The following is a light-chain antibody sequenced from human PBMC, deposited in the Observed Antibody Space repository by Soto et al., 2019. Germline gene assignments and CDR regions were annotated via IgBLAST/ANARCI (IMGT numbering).Light chain of an antibody. J-gene: IGLJ1*01. CDR3: CSYTSTTTLDV. CDR1: SSDIGNFYNY. Sequence: QSALTQPASVSGSPGQSITISCSGTSSDIGNFYNYVSWYQQHPGKAPKLIIYGVSDRPSGVSNRFSGSKSGNTAYLTISGLQAEDEADYYCCSYTSTTTLDVFGTGTKLTVL. V-gene: IGLV2-14*01. CDR2: GVS.